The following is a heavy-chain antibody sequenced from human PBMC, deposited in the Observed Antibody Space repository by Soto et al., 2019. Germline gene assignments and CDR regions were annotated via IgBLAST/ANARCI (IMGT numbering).Heavy chain of an antibody. CDR2: INHSGST. CDR3: ARENRGTVTSFDY. V-gene: IGHV4-34*01. D-gene: IGHD4-17*01. CDR1: GGSFSGYY. J-gene: IGHJ4*02. Sequence: SETLSLTCAVYGGSFSGYYWSWIRQPPGKGLEWIGEINHSGSTNYNPSLKSRVTISVDTSKNQFSLKLSSVTAADTAVYYCARENRGTVTSFDYWGQGTLVTVSS.